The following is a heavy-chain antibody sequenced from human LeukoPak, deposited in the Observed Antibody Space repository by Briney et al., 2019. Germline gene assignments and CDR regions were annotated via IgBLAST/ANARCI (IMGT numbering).Heavy chain of an antibody. V-gene: IGHV3-23*01. Sequence: GRSLRLSCAASGFTFSTYAMSWVRQAPGKGLEWVSGISGGGGSTYYPDSVKGRFTISRDHSKNTLYLQMNSLRAEDTAVYFCAKHRTVGATGYFDYWGQGALVTVSS. J-gene: IGHJ4*02. D-gene: IGHD1-26*01. CDR2: ISGGGGST. CDR3: AKHRTVGATGYFDY. CDR1: GFTFSTYA.